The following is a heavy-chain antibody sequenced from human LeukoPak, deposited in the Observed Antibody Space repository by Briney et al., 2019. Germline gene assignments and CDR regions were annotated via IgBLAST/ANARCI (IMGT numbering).Heavy chain of an antibody. J-gene: IGHJ5*02. CDR2: IWYDGSNK. CDR3: AREELGSSLGFDP. D-gene: IGHD3-16*01. V-gene: IGHV3-33*01. Sequence: PGGSLRLSCAASGFAFSSYVMHWVRQAPGKGLEWVAVIWYDGSNKYYAGSVKGRFTISRDNSKNTLYLQMNSLRAEDTAVYYCAREELGSSLGFDPWGQGTLVTVSS. CDR1: GFAFSSYV.